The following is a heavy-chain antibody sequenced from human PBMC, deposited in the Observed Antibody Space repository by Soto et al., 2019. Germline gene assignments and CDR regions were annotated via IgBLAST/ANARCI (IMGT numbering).Heavy chain of an antibody. CDR3: VRESCSGGSCYLFDY. CDR1: GGSISSYY. D-gene: IGHD2-15*01. Sequence: SETLSLTCTVSGGSISSYYWSWIRQPPGKGLEWIGYIYYSGSTNYNPSLKSRVTISVDTSKNQFSLKLSSVTAADTAVYYCVRESCSGGSCYLFDYWGQGTLVTVSS. CDR2: IYYSGST. J-gene: IGHJ4*02. V-gene: IGHV4-59*01.